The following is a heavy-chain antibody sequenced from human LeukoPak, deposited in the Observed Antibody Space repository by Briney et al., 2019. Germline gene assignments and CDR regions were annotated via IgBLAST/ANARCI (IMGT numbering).Heavy chain of an antibody. CDR1: GASISSSNW. V-gene: IGHV4-4*02. CDR3: ASLFLHYDILTGYRDY. Sequence: SGTLSLNCAVSGASISSSNWWSWVRQSPRKGLAWLWQIYHSGSTNYNPSLKSRVTISVDKSKNQFSLKLSSVTAADTAVYYCASLFLHYDILTGYRDYWGQGTLVTVSS. D-gene: IGHD3-9*01. J-gene: IGHJ4*02. CDR2: IYHSGST.